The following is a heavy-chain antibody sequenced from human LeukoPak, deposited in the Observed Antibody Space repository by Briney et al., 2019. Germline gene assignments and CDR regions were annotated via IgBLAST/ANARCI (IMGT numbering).Heavy chain of an antibody. CDR1: GFTFSGSA. J-gene: IGHJ4*02. V-gene: IGHV3-73*01. D-gene: IGHD2-2*02. Sequence: PGGSLRLSCAASGFTFSGSAMRWVRQASGKGLEWVGRIRSKANSYATAYAASVKGRFTISRDDSKNTAYLQMNSLKTEDTAVYYCTRLVVPAAIESIAAAGTGYWGQGTLVTVSS. CDR3: TRLVVPAAIESIAAAGTGY. CDR2: IRSKANSYAT.